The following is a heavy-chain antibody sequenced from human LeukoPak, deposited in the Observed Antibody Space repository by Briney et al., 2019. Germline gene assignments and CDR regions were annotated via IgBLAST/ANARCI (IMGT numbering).Heavy chain of an antibody. D-gene: IGHD2-2*02. Sequence: GASMKVSCKASGYSFTSYGISWVRQAPGQGLEWMGWISGYNGNTKYAQKLQGRVTMTTDTSTSIAYMELRSLTSDDTAVYYCARDQCSSSSCYIDYWGQGTLVTVSS. J-gene: IGHJ4*02. CDR2: ISGYNGNT. CDR3: ARDQCSSSSCYIDY. V-gene: IGHV1-18*01. CDR1: GYSFTSYG.